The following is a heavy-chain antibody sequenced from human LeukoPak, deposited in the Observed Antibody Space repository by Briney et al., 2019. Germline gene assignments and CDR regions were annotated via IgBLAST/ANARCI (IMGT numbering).Heavy chain of an antibody. CDR3: ARVVGLNAFDI. CDR1: GGSISSGDYY. V-gene: IGHV4-61*08. Sequence: SQTLSLICTVSGGSISSGDYYWSWIRQPPGKGLEWIGYIYYSGSTNYNPPLKSRVTISVDTSKNQFSLKLSSVTAADTAVYYCARVVGLNAFDIWGQGTMVTVSS. CDR2: IYYSGST. J-gene: IGHJ3*02. D-gene: IGHD3-10*01.